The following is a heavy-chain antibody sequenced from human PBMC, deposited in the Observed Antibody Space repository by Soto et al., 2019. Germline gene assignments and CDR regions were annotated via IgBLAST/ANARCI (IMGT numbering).Heavy chain of an antibody. D-gene: IGHD3-3*01. CDR1: GFTFSSYG. J-gene: IGHJ5*02. Sequence: SLRLSCASSGFTFSSYGMHWVRQAPGKGLEWVAVISYDGSNKYYADSVKGRFTISRDNSKNTLYLQMNSLRAEDTAVYYCAKDREYDFWSGYYAFDPWGQGTLVTVSS. CDR3: AKDREYDFWSGYYAFDP. V-gene: IGHV3-30*18. CDR2: ISYDGSNK.